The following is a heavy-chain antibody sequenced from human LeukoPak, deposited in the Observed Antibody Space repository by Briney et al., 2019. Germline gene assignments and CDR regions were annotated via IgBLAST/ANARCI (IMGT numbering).Heavy chain of an antibody. CDR1: GFTFSSYW. Sequence: PGGSLRLSCAASGFTFSSYWMSWVRQAPGKGLEWVANIKQDGSEKYYVDSVKGRFTISRDNAKNSLYLQMNSLRADDTAVYYCARDGAPRPDFWSGYYYYYYYMDVWGKGTTVTVSS. CDR3: ARDGAPRPDFWSGYYYYYYYMDV. V-gene: IGHV3-7*01. D-gene: IGHD3-3*01. CDR2: IKQDGSEK. J-gene: IGHJ6*03.